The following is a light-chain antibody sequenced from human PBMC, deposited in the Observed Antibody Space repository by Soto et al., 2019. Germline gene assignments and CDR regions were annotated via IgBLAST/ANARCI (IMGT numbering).Light chain of an antibody. CDR1: QSISRW. CDR2: KAS. J-gene: IGKJ4*01. CDR3: LQYNVYPLT. Sequence: DIQMTQSPSTLSASVGDRVTITCRASQSISRWLGWYQQRPGKAPKLLIYKASTLEGGVPSRFSASGSGTDVTLTMISLQPDDLATYFCLQYNVYPLTFGGGTKVQIK. V-gene: IGKV1-5*03.